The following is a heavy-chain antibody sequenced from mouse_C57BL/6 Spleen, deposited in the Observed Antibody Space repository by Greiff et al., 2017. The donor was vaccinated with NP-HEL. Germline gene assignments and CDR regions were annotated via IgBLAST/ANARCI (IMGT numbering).Heavy chain of an antibody. Sequence: VQLQQSGPELVKPGASVKISCKASGYAFSSSWMNWVKQRPGKGLEWIGRIYPGDGDTNYNGKFKGKATLTADKSSSTAYMQLISLTSEDSAVYFCARLPSDYWGQGTTLTVSS. D-gene: IGHD5-1*01. CDR3: ARLPSDY. V-gene: IGHV1-82*01. CDR1: GYAFSSSW. CDR2: IYPGDGDT. J-gene: IGHJ2*01.